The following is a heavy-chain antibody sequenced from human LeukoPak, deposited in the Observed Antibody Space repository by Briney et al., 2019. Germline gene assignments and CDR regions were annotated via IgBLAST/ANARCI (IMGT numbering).Heavy chain of an antibody. Sequence: GSLRLSCSASGFTFGSVWMSWVRQAPGKGLEWVGRIKSKTDGGTPDYAAPVKGRFTISGDDSKNTLYLQMNSLKTEDTAVYYCATGFPNYGDYKGYFQYWGQGTLVTVSS. D-gene: IGHD4-17*01. CDR2: IKSKTDGGTP. CDR1: GFTFGSVW. V-gene: IGHV3-15*01. CDR3: ATGFPNYGDYKGYFQY. J-gene: IGHJ1*01.